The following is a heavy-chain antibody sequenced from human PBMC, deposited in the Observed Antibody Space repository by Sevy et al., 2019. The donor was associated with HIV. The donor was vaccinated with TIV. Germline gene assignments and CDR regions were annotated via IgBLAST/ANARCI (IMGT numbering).Heavy chain of an antibody. CDR1: GGSLNSYY. CDR2: LFYTDST. Sequence: SETLSLTCTVSGGSLNSYYWSWIRQPPGKGLEWIGYLFYTDSTNYNPSLKSRVTISVDRSKNQFSLELRSVTAADTAVYYCARDSDSGLYYWGQGTLVTVSS. J-gene: IGHJ4*02. V-gene: IGHV4-59*01. CDR3: ARDSDSGLYY. D-gene: IGHD4-17*01.